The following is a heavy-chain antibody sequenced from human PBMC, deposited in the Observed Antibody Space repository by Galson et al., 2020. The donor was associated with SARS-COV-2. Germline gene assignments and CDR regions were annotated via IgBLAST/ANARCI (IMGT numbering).Heavy chain of an antibody. J-gene: IGHJ4*02. CDR2: IYYSGST. CDR3: AREAITMVRGVIGFDY. D-gene: IGHD3-10*01. CDR1: GGSISSYY. V-gene: IGHV4-59*13. Sequence: SETLSLTFTVSGGSISSYYWSWIRQPPGKGLEWIGYIYYSGSTNFNPSLKSRVTISVDTSRNQFSLKLSSVTAADTAVYYCAREAITMVRGVIGFDYWGQGTLVTVSS.